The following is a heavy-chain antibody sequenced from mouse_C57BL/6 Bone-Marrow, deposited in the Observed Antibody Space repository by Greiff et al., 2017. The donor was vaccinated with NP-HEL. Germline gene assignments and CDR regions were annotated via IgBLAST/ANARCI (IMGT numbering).Heavy chain of an antibody. D-gene: IGHD2-10*02. CDR3: TTPSNGY. Sequence: EVHLVESGAELVRPGASVKLSCTASGFNIKDDYMHWVKQRPEQGLEWIGWIDPENGDTEYASKFQGKATITADTSSNTAYLQLSSLTSEDTAVYYCTTPSNGYWGQGTTLTVSS. CDR1: GFNIKDDY. V-gene: IGHV14-4*01. J-gene: IGHJ2*01. CDR2: IDPENGDT.